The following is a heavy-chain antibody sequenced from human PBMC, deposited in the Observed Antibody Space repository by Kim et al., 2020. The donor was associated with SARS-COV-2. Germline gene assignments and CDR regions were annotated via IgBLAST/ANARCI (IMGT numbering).Heavy chain of an antibody. V-gene: IGHV5-51*01. CDR3: ARHAAGYDLLTVRYYHGVDV. J-gene: IGHJ6*02. Sequence: GESLKISCKGSGYIFTTYWIAWVRQMPGKGLEWMGIIYPGDSNTKYSPSFQGQVTISADKSSSTAYLQWSRLKASDTAMYYCARHAAGYDLLTVRYYHGVDVWGQGTTVTVSS. CDR2: IYPGDSNT. D-gene: IGHD3-9*01. CDR1: GYIFTTYW.